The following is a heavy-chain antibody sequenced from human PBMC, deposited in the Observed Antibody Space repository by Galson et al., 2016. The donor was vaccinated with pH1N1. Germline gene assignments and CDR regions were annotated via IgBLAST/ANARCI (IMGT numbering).Heavy chain of an antibody. D-gene: IGHD1-26*01. CDR3: ALISDGGSDEGEPYYFDL. CDR2: IYHSGST. Sequence: ETLSLTCTVSGYSIRSGSYWGWVRQSPGKGLEWIASIYHSGSTYSNVALKSRLSISVDTARNKFSLELGSVTAADTAFYSCALISDGGSDEGEPYYFDLWGQATLVTVSS. V-gene: IGHV4-38-2*02. J-gene: IGHJ4*02. CDR1: GYSIRSGSY.